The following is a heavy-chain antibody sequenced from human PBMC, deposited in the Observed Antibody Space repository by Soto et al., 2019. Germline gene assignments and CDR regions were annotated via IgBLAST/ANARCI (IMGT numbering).Heavy chain of an antibody. CDR2: IYYSGST. V-gene: IGHV4-31*03. D-gene: IGHD3-22*01. CDR3: ARDHRPKYYYDSSGYSYFDY. J-gene: IGHJ4*02. CDR1: GGSISSGGYY. Sequence: SETLSLTCTVSGGSISSGGYYWSWIRQHPGKGLEWIGYIYYSGSTYYNPSLKSRVTISVDTSKNQFSLKLSSVTAADTAVYYCARDHRPKYYYDSSGYSYFDYWAQRTLVTVSS.